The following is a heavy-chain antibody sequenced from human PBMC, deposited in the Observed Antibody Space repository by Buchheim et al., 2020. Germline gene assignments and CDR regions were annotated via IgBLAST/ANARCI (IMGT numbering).Heavy chain of an antibody. V-gene: IGHV3-33*01. CDR2: IWYDGSNK. D-gene: IGHD5-18*01. CDR1: GFTFSSYG. CDR3: ATKDGYSYGDDAFDI. J-gene: IGHJ3*02. Sequence: VQLLESGGGLVQPGGSLRLSCAASGFTFSSYGMHWVRQAPGKGLEWVAVIWYDGSNKYYADSVKGRFTISRDNSKNTLYLQMNSLRAEDTAVYYCATKDGYSYGDDAFDIWGQGT.